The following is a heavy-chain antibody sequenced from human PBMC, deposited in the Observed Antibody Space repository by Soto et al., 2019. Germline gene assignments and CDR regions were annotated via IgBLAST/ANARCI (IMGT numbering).Heavy chain of an antibody. D-gene: IGHD3-3*01. CDR1: GGSISSSSYY. V-gene: IGHV4-39*01. CDR3: ARGVDFWSGYYLRTRYYFDY. CDR2: IYYSGST. J-gene: IGHJ4*02. Sequence: PSETLSLTCTVSGGSISSSSYYWGWIRQPPGKGLEWIGSIYYSGSTYYNPSLKSRVTISVDTSKNQFSLKLSSVTAADTAVYYCARGVDFWSGYYLRTRYYFDYWGQGTLVTVSS.